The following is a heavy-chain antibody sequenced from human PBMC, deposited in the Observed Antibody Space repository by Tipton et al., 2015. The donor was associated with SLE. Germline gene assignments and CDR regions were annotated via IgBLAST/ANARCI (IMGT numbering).Heavy chain of an antibody. CDR1: GFNFSAYG. Sequence: SLRLSCAASGFNFSAYGMLWVRRAPGKGLEWVSFIWHDSSNKFYADSVRGRFTISRDNSKNTLYLQINSLRPEDTAVYYCAKDMGHWYYLDHWGQGTRVTVSS. J-gene: IGHJ4*02. V-gene: IGHV3-30*02. D-gene: IGHD2-8*02. CDR2: IWHDSSNK. CDR3: AKDMGHWYYLDH.